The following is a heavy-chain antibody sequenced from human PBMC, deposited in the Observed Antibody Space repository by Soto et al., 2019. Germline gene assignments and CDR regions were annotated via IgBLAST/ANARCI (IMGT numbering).Heavy chain of an antibody. J-gene: IGHJ5*02. CDR2: IYHSGST. V-gene: IGHV4-31*03. D-gene: IGHD3-16*01. CDR3: ARVGGINWFYP. Sequence: PSETLSLTCTVSGGSISRGGYYWSWIRQHPGTGLEWIGHIYHSGSTYYNPSLKSRVTISVDTSKNQFSLKLSSVTAADTAVYYCARVGGINWFYPWGQGTLVTVSS. CDR1: GGSISRGGYY.